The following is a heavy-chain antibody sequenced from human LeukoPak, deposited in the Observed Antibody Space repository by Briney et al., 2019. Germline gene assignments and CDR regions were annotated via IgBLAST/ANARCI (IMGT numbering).Heavy chain of an antibody. V-gene: IGHV4-59*01. CDR1: GGSINGYY. CDR2: VYYSGST. D-gene: IGHD3-10*01. CDR3: ARDRGSAY. Sequence: SETLSLTCTVSGGSINGYYWSWIRQPPGKGLEWIGYVYYSGSTNYNPSLNSRVTMSVDTSKNQFYLKVTSVTAADTAVYYCARDRGSAYWGQGTLVTVSS. J-gene: IGHJ4*02.